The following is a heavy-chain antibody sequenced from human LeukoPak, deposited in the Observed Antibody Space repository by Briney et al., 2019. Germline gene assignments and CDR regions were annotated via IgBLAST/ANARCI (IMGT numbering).Heavy chain of an antibody. CDR3: VAWGNSGNS. D-gene: IGHD1-26*01. CDR2: MNGDGSQI. J-gene: IGHJ3*01. V-gene: IGHV3-7*01. CDR1: GFTFSGHW. Sequence: PGGSLSLSCAASGFTFSGHWMSWVRQAPANGLEWVAHMNGDGSQIYYMDFVKGRFTISRDNAKNSLYLQMNGLRAEDTAVYYWVAWGNSGNSWGQGTMVIVSS.